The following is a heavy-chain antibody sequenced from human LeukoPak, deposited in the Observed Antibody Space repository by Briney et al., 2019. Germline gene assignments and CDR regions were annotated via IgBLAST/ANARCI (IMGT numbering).Heavy chain of an antibody. Sequence: ASVKVSCKASGYTFTSYGISWVRQAPGQGLEWMGWISAYNGNTNYAQKLQGRVTMTTDTSTSTAYMELRSLRSDDTAVYYCARDLPLNYDISTGYLYFDYWGQGTLVTVSS. D-gene: IGHD3-9*01. J-gene: IGHJ4*02. CDR3: ARDLPLNYDISTGYLYFDY. CDR2: ISAYNGNT. V-gene: IGHV1-18*04. CDR1: GYTFTSYG.